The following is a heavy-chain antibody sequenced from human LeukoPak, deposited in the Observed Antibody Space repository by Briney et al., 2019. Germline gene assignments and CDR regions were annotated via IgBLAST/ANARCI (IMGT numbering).Heavy chain of an antibody. CDR1: GGTFSSYA. Sequence: SVKVSCKASGGTFSSYAISWVRQAPGQGLEWMGGIIPIFGTANYAQKFQGRVTITADESTSTAYMELSSLRSEDTAVYYCARAPSMVRGVNFYGYGMDVWGQGTTVTVSS. V-gene: IGHV1-69*01. CDR2: IIPIFGTA. CDR3: ARAPSMVRGVNFYGYGMDV. D-gene: IGHD3-10*01. J-gene: IGHJ6*02.